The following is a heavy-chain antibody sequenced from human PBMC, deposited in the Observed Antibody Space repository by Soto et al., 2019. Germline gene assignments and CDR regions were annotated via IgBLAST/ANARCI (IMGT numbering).Heavy chain of an antibody. Sequence: SLKVSCKASGDTFSTYTITWVRQAPGQGLEWMGGIIPRSATSNYAQKFQGRVTITADESTRTAYMELSSLRSEDTAVYYCAREGLVLVPSTVNSDYYYYDMDVWGQGTTVTVSS. CDR1: GDTFSTYT. CDR3: AREGLVLVPSTVNSDYYYYDMDV. CDR2: IIPRSATS. J-gene: IGHJ6*02. D-gene: IGHD2-2*01. V-gene: IGHV1-69*13.